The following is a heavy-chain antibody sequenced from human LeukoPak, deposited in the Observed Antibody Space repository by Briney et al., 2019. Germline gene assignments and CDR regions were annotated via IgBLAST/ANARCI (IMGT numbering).Heavy chain of an antibody. D-gene: IGHD3-10*01. V-gene: IGHV3-20*04. CDR3: ARIPYGSGSYSYYYYYMDV. J-gene: IGHJ6*03. CDR2: INWNGGST. CDR1: GFTFTTYW. Sequence: GGSLRLSCAASGFTFTTYWMSWVRQAPGKGLEWVSGINWNGGSTGYADSVKGRFTISRDNAKNSLYLQMNSLRAEDAALYYCARIPYGSGSYSYYYYYMDVWGKGTTVTVSS.